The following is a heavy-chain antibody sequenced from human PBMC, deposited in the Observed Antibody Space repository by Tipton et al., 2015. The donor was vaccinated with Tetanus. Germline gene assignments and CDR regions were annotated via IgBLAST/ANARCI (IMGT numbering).Heavy chain of an antibody. CDR2: VENGGTA. D-gene: IGHD3-10*01. Sequence: TLSLTCSVSGSLRSYYWSWIRQAPGKGLEWIGAVENGGTAYYNPSLRSRVTISRDTSKNQDSLRLTSVTAADTAIYYCARHVLALARVDPPDSWGQGTLVTVSS. CDR3: ARHVLALARVDPPDS. V-gene: IGHV4-59*08. J-gene: IGHJ4*02. CDR1: GSLRSYY.